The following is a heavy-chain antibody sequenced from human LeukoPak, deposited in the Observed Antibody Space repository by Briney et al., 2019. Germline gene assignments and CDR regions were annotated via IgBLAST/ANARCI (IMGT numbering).Heavy chain of an antibody. CDR1: GFTFDDYA. Sequence: PGGSLRLSCAASGFTFDDYAMHWVRQVPGKGLEWVSGISWNSGRKDYADSVKGRFTISRDNANNSLYLQMNSLRAEDTALYHCIKSGNSVLIAAHSPFDCWGQGALVSVSS. CDR3: IKSGNSVLIAAHSPFDC. V-gene: IGHV3-9*01. J-gene: IGHJ4*02. CDR2: ISWNSGRK. D-gene: IGHD2-15*01.